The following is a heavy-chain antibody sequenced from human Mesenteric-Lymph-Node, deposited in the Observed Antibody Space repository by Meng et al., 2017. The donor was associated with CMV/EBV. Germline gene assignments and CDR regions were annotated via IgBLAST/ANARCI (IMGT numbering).Heavy chain of an antibody. V-gene: IGHV3-7*01. CDR2: IKQDGSEK. J-gene: IGHJ3*02. Sequence: GGSLRLSCAVSGFTFSSYWMSWVRQAPGKGLEWVANIKQDGSEKYYVDSVKGRFTISRDNAKNSLYLQMNSLRVEDTAVYYCARDLDYGGNRAMGAFDIWGQGTMVTVSS. CDR1: GFTFSSYW. D-gene: IGHD4-23*01. CDR3: ARDLDYGGNRAMGAFDI.